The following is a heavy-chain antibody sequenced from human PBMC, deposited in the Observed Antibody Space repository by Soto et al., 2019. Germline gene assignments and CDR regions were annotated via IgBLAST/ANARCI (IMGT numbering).Heavy chain of an antibody. CDR1: GFTFSSYA. V-gene: IGHV3-23*01. Sequence: GGSLRLSCAASGFTFSSYAMSWVRQAPGKGLEWVSAISGSGGSTYYADSVKGRFTISRDNSKNTLYLQMNSLRAEDTAVYYCASSPWYQLPNPHFDYWGQGTLVTVSS. CDR2: ISGSGGST. CDR3: ASSPWYQLPNPHFDY. J-gene: IGHJ4*02. D-gene: IGHD2-2*01.